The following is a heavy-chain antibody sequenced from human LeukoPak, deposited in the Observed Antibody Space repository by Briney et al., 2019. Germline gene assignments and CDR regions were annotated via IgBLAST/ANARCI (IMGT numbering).Heavy chain of an antibody. CDR3: SISSGWYRVDY. CDR1: GGTFSSYA. D-gene: IGHD6-19*01. V-gene: IGHV1-69*01. CDR2: IIPIFGTT. Sequence: SVKVSCKASGGTFSSYAISWVRQAPGQGLEWMGEIIPIFGTTNNAQKFHGRVTITADESTSTAYMDQSSLSSEDTAEYYCSISSGWYRVDYWGQGTLVTVSS. J-gene: IGHJ4*02.